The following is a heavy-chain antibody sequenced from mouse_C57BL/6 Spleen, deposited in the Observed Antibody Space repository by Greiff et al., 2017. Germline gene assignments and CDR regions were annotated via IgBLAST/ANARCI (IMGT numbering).Heavy chain of an antibody. Sequence: EVQLQQSGPELVKPGASVKMSCKASGYTFTDYNMHWVKQSHGKSLEWIGYINPNNGGTSYNQKFKGKATLTVNKSSSTAYMELRSLTSEDSAVYDCGASYEYDVWFAYWGQGTLVTVSA. CDR1: GYTFTDYN. CDR3: GASYEYDVWFAY. J-gene: IGHJ3*01. CDR2: INPNNGGT. D-gene: IGHD2-4*01. V-gene: IGHV1-22*01.